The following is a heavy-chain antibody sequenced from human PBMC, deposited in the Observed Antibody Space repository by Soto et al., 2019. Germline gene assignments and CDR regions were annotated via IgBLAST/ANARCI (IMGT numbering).Heavy chain of an antibody. CDR3: ARDASVDTAIGYYFDY. D-gene: IGHD5-18*01. J-gene: IGHJ4*02. CDR1: GYTFTSYY. V-gene: IGHV1-46*01. CDR2: INPSGGST. Sequence: ASVKVSCKASGYTFTSYYMHWVRQAPGQGLEWMGIINPSGGSTSYSQKFQGRVTITRDTSASTAYMELSSLRSEDTAVYYCARDASVDTAIGYYFDYWGQGTLVTVSS.